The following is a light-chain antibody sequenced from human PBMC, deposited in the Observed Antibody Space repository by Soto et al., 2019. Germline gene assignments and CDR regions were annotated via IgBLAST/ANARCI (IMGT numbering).Light chain of an antibody. J-gene: IGKJ5*01. CDR3: QQRSNWPT. V-gene: IGKV3-11*01. Sequence: ETVLTQSPGILSLSPGERATLSCRASQSVSSYLAWYQQKPGQAPRLLIYDASNRATGIPARFSGSGSGTDFTLTISSLEPEDFAVYYCQQRSNWPTFGQGTRLEIK. CDR2: DAS. CDR1: QSVSSY.